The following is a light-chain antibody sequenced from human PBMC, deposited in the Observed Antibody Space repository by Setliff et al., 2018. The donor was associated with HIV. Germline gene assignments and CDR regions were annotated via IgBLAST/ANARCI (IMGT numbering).Light chain of an antibody. V-gene: IGLV2-14*01. CDR2: EVT. CDR3: SSFTSTSTVV. Sequence: QSALTQPASVSGSPGQSITISCTGTSSDVGGYKYVSWYQQYPGKAPKLIIYEVTNRPSGVSNRFSGSKSGNTASLTISGLQPEDESDYYCSSFTSTSTVVFGGGTKVTVL. J-gene: IGLJ2*01. CDR1: SSDVGGYKY.